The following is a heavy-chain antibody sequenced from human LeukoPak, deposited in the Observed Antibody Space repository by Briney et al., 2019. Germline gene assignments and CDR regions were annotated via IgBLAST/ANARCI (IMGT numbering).Heavy chain of an antibody. Sequence: ASVKVSCKASGYTFTSYGISWVRQAPGQGLEWMGWISAYNGNTNYAQKLQGRVTMTTDTSTSTAYMELRSLRSDDTAVYYCARTPYYCDSSGYYWGDYYYYYGMDVWGQGTTVTVSS. CDR1: GYTFTSYG. J-gene: IGHJ6*02. CDR3: ARTPYYCDSSGYYWGDYYYYYGMDV. CDR2: ISAYNGNT. D-gene: IGHD3-22*01. V-gene: IGHV1-18*01.